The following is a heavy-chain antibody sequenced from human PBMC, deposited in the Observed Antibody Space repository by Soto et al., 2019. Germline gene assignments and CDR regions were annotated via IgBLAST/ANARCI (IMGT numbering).Heavy chain of an antibody. CDR1: GFTFSSYE. Sequence: PGGSLRLSCAASGFTFSSYEMNWVRQAPGKGLEWVSYISSSGSTIYYADSVKGRFTISRDNAKNSLYLQMNSLRAEDTAVYYCARERRLYCDYIHYFDYWGQGTLVTVSS. V-gene: IGHV3-48*03. CDR3: ARERRLYCDYIHYFDY. J-gene: IGHJ4*02. CDR2: ISSSGSTI. D-gene: IGHD4-17*01.